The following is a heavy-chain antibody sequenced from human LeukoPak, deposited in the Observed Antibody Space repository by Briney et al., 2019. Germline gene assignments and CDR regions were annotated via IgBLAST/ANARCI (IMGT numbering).Heavy chain of an antibody. V-gene: IGHV5-51*01. J-gene: IGHJ4*02. CDR3: ARRTWEYYFDY. Sequence: GESLKISCKGSGYSFTRYWIGWVRQMSGKGLEWMGIIYPGDSDTRYSPSFQGQVNIPADKSISTAYLQWSSLKASDTAIYYCARRTWEYYFDYWGQGTLLTVSS. CDR2: IYPGDSDT. D-gene: IGHD1-26*01. CDR1: GYSFTRYW.